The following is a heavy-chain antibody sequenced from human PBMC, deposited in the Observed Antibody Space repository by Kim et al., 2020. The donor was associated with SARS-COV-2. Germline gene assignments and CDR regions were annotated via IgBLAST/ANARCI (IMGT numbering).Heavy chain of an antibody. CDR3: AKSIAAAAEYYFDY. V-gene: IGHV1-3*01. D-gene: IGHD6-13*01. J-gene: IGHJ4*02. CDR1: GYTFTSYA. Sequence: ASVKVSCKASGYTFTSYAMHWVRQAPGQRLEWMGWINAGNGNTKYSQKFQGRVTITRDTSASTAYMELSSLRSEDTAVYYCAKSIAAAAEYYFDYWGQGTLVTVSS. CDR2: INAGNGNT.